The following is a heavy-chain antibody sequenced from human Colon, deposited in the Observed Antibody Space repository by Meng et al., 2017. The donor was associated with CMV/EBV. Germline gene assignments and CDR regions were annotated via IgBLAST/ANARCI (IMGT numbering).Heavy chain of an antibody. CDR1: ELSLSSFG. J-gene: IGHJ4*02. Sequence: SCAASELSLSSFGIHWVRQAPGKGLEWVAVISADGSNGNYADSVKGRFTISRDDSKNTLYLQMNSVRVDDTAVYYCARGLDYGTVFFYWGQGTLVTVSS. D-gene: IGHD4-17*01. V-gene: IGHV3-30-3*01. CDR2: ISADGSNG. CDR3: ARGLDYGTVFFY.